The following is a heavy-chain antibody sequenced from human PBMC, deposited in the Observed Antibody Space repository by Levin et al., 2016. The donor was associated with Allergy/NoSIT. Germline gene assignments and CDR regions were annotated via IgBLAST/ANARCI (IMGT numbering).Heavy chain of an antibody. D-gene: IGHD6-13*01. CDR1: GFTFSSYW. V-gene: IGHV3-74*01. Sequence: GGSLRLSCAASGFTFSSYWMHWVRQAPGKGLVWVSRINSDGSSTSYADSVKGRFTISRDNAKNTLYLQMNSLRAEDTAVYYCARQYSSRYYYYYYYMDVWGKGTTVTVSS. CDR3: ARQYSSRYYYYYYYMDV. J-gene: IGHJ6*03. CDR2: INSDGSST.